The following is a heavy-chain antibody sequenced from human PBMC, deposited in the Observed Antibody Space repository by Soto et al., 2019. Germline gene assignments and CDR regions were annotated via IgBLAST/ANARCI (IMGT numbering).Heavy chain of an antibody. CDR1: GYTLTELS. V-gene: IGHV1-24*01. CDR2: FDPEDGET. CDR3: ATLYNWNDVSLITPAVWFDP. Sequence: ASVKVSCKVSGYTLTELSMHWVRQAPGKGLEWMGGFDPEDGETIYAQKFQGRVTMTEDTSTDTAYMELSSLRSEDTAVYYCATLYNWNDVSLITPAVWFDPWGQGTLVTVS. D-gene: IGHD1-20*01. J-gene: IGHJ5*02.